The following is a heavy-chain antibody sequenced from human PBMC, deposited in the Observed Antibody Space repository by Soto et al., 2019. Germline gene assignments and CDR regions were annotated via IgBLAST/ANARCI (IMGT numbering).Heavy chain of an antibody. D-gene: IGHD4-17*01. CDR1: GFTFSSYG. V-gene: IGHV3-30*03. CDR3: ATATPHYGDSAWYYFDY. Sequence: QVQLVESGGGVVQPGRSLRLSCAASGFTFSSYGMHWVRQAPGKGLEWVAVISYDGSNKYYADSVKGRFPISRDNSKNTLYLQMNSLRAEDTAVYYCATATPHYGDSAWYYFDYWGQGTLVTVSS. J-gene: IGHJ4*02. CDR2: ISYDGSNK.